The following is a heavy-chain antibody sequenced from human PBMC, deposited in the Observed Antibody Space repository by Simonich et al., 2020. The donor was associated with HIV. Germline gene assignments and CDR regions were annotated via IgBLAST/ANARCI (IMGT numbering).Heavy chain of an antibody. CDR1: GHSLTDLS. V-gene: IGHV1-24*01. CDR2: VEPEVGAT. CDR3: ATWEVKDDVLTGFSYWFFDL. J-gene: IGHJ2*01. Sequence: QVQLFQSGAEVKKPGASVKVSCKVSGHSLTDLSMHWVRQTPGKRLEWEGGVEPEVGATIYAPKIQDRVTMTEDTSTDTAYMELSSLRFEDTALYYCATWEVKDDVLTGFSYWFFDLWGRGTLVTVSS. D-gene: IGHD3-9*01.